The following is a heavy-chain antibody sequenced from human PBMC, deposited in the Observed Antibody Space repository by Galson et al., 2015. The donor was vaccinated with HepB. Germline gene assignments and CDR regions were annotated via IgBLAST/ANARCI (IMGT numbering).Heavy chain of an antibody. Sequence: SLRLSCAASGFTFSSYAMSWVRQAPGKGLEWVSAISGSGGSTYYADSVKGRFTISRDNSKNTLYLQMNSLRAKDTAVYYCAKDRHNYYDSSGYGAFDIWGQGTMVTVSS. D-gene: IGHD3-22*01. CDR2: ISGSGGST. V-gene: IGHV3-23*01. CDR1: GFTFSSYA. CDR3: AKDRHNYYDSSGYGAFDI. J-gene: IGHJ3*02.